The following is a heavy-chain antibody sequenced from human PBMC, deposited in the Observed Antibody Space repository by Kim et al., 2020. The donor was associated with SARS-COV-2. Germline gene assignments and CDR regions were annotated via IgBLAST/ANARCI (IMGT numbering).Heavy chain of an antibody. Sequence: LKSRVTISVETSKNQFSLKLSSVTAADTAVYYCARGTYYYDSSGYYSFDYWGQGTLVTVSS. V-gene: IGHV4-31*02. CDR3: ARGTYYYDSSGYYSFDY. J-gene: IGHJ4*02. D-gene: IGHD3-22*01.